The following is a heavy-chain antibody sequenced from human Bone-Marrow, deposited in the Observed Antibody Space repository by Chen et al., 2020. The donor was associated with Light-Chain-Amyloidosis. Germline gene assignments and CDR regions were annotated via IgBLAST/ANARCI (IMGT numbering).Heavy chain of an antibody. J-gene: IGHJ4*02. Sequence: QVLLQQSGQGLVKPSETLSLICAVSGNSIRRGYFWGWIRQPPGKGLEWIGVLDFYHGGSPYYSPSLKSRVTITADTAKNQFSLNLTTVTAADTATYYCARGAVGGTTGVWGQGTLVTVSS. V-gene: IGHV4-38-2*01. CDR1: GNSIRRGYF. CDR3: ARGAVGGTTGV. D-gene: IGHD1-26*01. CDR2: FYHGGSP.